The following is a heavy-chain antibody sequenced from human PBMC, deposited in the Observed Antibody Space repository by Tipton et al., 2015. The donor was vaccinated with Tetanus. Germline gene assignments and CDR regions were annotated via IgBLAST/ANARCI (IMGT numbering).Heavy chain of an antibody. D-gene: IGHD2-2*01. Sequence: LRLSCTVSGDSVSGYYWSWIRQPPGKGLEWIGYVYYTGSTNYNPSLKSRVAISMDTSKNQISLKLSSVTAADTAVYYCARRSYCSSSRCFDAFDLWGQGTMVTVSS. J-gene: IGHJ3*01. V-gene: IGHV4-59*02. CDR1: GDSVSGYY. CDR3: ARRSYCSSSRCFDAFDL. CDR2: VYYTGST.